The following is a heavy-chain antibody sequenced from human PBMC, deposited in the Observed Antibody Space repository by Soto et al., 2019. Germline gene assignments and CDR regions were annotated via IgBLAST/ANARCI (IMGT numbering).Heavy chain of an antibody. CDR1: GFTFSSYA. D-gene: IGHD6-19*01. CDR3: ANTVLAPYSSGWGAFDI. CDR2: ISGSGGST. Sequence: EVQLLESGGGLVQPGGSLRLSCAASGFTFSSYAMSWVRQAPGKGLEWVSAISGSGGSTYYADSVKGRFTISRDNSKNTLYLQMNSLRAEATAVYYCANTVLAPYSSGWGAFDIWGQGTMVTVSS. J-gene: IGHJ3*02. V-gene: IGHV3-23*01.